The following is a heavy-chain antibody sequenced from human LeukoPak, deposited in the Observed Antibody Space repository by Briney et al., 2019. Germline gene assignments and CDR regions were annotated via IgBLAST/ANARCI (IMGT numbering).Heavy chain of an antibody. J-gene: IGHJ3*02. Sequence: ASVKVSCKASESTFTGYYVHWVRQAPGQGLEWIGWINPDSGATTFAQKFQDRVTMTRDTSISTGYMELSRLTSDDTAVYYCARDLRGPNDAFDIWSQGTVVTVSS. CDR3: ARDLRGPNDAFDI. D-gene: IGHD3-10*01. CDR1: ESTFTGYY. CDR2: INPDSGAT. V-gene: IGHV1-2*02.